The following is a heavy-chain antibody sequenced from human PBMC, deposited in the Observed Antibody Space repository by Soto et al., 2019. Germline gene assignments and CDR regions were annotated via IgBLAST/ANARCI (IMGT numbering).Heavy chain of an antibody. D-gene: IGHD6-6*01. Sequence: GGSLRLSCAASGFTFSSYAMSWVRQAPGKGLELVSAISGSGCSTYYADSVKGRFTISRDNSKNTLYLQMNSLRAEDSSVYYCAKSSEYSSSSAFDYWGQGTLVTVSS. V-gene: IGHV3-23*01. CDR2: ISGSGCST. CDR3: AKSSEYSSSSAFDY. J-gene: IGHJ4*02. CDR1: GFTFSSYA.